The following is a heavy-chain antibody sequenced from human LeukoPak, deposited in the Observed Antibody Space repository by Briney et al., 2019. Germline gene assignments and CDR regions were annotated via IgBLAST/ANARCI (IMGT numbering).Heavy chain of an antibody. CDR2: INHSGST. CDR1: DGSIISSSYY. CDR3: ARHWRSPRCQLLLKGGCLKFDP. J-gene: IGHJ5*02. Sequence: SETLSLTCTVPDGSIISSSYYWGWIRQPPGKGLEWIGEINHSGSTNYNPSLKSRVTISVDTSKNQFSLKLSSVTAADTAVYYCARHWRSPRCQLLLKGGCLKFDPWGQGTLVTVSS. V-gene: IGHV4-39*01. D-gene: IGHD2-2*01.